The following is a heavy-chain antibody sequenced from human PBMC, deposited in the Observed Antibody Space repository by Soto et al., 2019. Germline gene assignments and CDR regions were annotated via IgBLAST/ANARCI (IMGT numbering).Heavy chain of an antibody. Sequence: SETLSLTCTVSGGSISSTNWWSWVRQPPGKGLEWVGQIYHSGSTNYNPSLKSRVTISVDKSQNQFSLKLSSVTAADTAIYYCARFPLARDENSGHAGNDHYSMDVWGQGTTVTVSS. CDR3: ARFPLARDENSGHAGNDHYSMDV. J-gene: IGHJ6*02. CDR2: IYHSGST. D-gene: IGHD5-12*01. V-gene: IGHV4-4*02. CDR1: GGSISSTNW.